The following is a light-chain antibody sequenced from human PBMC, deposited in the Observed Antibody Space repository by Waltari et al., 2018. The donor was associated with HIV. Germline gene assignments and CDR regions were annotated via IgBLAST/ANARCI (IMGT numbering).Light chain of an antibody. Sequence: QSALTQPASVSGSPGQSITISCTGTSSDVGNYNVVSWYQQHPGKAPKLMIYEVSKRPSGGSNRFSGSKSGNTASLTISGLQAEDEADYYCCSYAGSSTHVFGTGTKVTVL. J-gene: IGLJ1*01. CDR3: CSYAGSSTHV. CDR1: SSDVGNYNV. V-gene: IGLV2-23*02. CDR2: EVS.